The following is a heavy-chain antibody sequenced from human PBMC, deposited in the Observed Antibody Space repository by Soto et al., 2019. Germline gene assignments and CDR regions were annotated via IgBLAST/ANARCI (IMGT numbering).Heavy chain of an antibody. CDR1: GFTFSSYA. Sequence: GGSLRLSCAASGFTFSSYAMHWVRQAPGKGLEWVAVISYDGSNKYYADSVKGRFTISRDNSKNRLYLQMNSLRAEDTAVYYCARGVRIAVAGDLLGAFDIWGQGTMVTVSS. V-gene: IGHV3-30-3*01. CDR3: ARGVRIAVAGDLLGAFDI. D-gene: IGHD6-19*01. J-gene: IGHJ3*02. CDR2: ISYDGSNK.